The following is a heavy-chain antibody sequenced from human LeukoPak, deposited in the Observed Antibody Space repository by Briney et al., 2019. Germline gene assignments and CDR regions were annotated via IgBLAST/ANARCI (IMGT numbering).Heavy chain of an antibody. CDR3: ARGKSDRSAYDYPLDY. D-gene: IGHD5-12*01. V-gene: IGHV3-30*01. CDR2: FSYDGSTK. CDR1: GFTFSRYA. Sequence: PGGSLRLSCAASGFTFSRYAIHWVRQAPGKGLEWVALFSYDGSTKHYAGSVKGRFTVSRDDSKNTLYLQMNSLRAEDTAVYYCARGKSDRSAYDYPLDYWGKEPLVTVSS. J-gene: IGHJ4*02.